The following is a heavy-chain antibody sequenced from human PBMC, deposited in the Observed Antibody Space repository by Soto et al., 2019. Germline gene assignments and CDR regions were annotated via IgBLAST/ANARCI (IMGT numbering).Heavy chain of an antibody. CDR2: IWYDGSNK. J-gene: IGHJ4*02. V-gene: IGHV3-33*01. CDR1: GITLSSYG. D-gene: IGHD5-18*01. CDR3: ARGLWSFDY. Sequence: QVQLVESGGGVVQPGRSLRLSCAASGITLSSYGMHWVRQAPGKGLEWVAVIWYDGSNKYYADSVKGRFTISRDNSKNTLYLHMNSLRAEDTAVYYCARGLWSFDYWGQGTLVTVSS.